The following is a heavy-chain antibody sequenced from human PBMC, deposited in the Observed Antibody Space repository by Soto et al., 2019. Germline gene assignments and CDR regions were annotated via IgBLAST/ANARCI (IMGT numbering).Heavy chain of an antibody. J-gene: IGHJ5*02. CDR1: GGSISNGVYS. V-gene: IGHV4-30-2*01. D-gene: IGHD6-19*01. CDR2: IYHSGST. Sequence: SETLSLTFAVSGGSISNGVYSWSWLRQPPGKGLEWIGYIYHSGSTYYNPSLKSRVTISVDRSKNQFSLKLSAVTAADTAVYYCARARSVAGTKGWFDPWGQGTLVTVSS. CDR3: ARARSVAGTKGWFDP.